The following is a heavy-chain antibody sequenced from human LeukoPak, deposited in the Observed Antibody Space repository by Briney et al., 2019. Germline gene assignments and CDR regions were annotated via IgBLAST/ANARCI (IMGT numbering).Heavy chain of an antibody. Sequence: PGGSLRLSCAASGFTFSSYAMHWVRQAPGKGLEWVAVISYDGSNKYYADSVKGRFTISRDNSKNTLYLQMNSLRAEDTAVYYCARTPSVRFLEWLLTGGMDVWGQGTTVTVSS. CDR1: GFTFSSYA. J-gene: IGHJ6*02. D-gene: IGHD3-3*01. CDR2: ISYDGSNK. V-gene: IGHV3-30-3*01. CDR3: ARTPSVRFLEWLLTGGMDV.